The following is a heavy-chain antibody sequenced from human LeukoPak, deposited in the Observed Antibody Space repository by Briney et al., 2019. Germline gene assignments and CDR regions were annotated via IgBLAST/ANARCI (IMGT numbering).Heavy chain of an antibody. D-gene: IGHD4-11*01. V-gene: IGHV4-38-2*02. CDR1: GYSISSGFF. CDR2: IYHSGT. Sequence: SETLSLTCAVSGYSISSGFFWAWIRQPPGKGLEWIGSIYHSGTYYNPSLESRVTMSIDTSKNQFSLRLSSVTAADTAVYYCGRDDYSNYGHYWGQGKLVTVSS. J-gene: IGHJ4*02. CDR3: GRDDYSNYGHY.